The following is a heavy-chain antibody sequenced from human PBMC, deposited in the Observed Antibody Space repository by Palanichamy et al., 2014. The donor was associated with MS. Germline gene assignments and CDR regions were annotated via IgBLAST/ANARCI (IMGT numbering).Heavy chain of an antibody. D-gene: IGHD6-13*01. CDR1: GGSISSYY. V-gene: IGHV4-59*01. J-gene: IGHJ4*02. CDR3: ARKASIVGSSHLGWFDY. Sequence: QVQLQESGPGLVKPSETLSLTCTVSGGSISSYYWSWIRQPPGKGLEWIGYIYYSGSTNYNPSLKSRVTISVDTSKNQFSLKLSSVTAADTAVYYCARKASIVGSSHLGWFDYWGQGTLVTVSS. CDR2: IYYSGST.